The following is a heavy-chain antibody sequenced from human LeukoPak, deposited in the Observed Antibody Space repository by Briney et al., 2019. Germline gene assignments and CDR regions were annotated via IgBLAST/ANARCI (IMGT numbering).Heavy chain of an antibody. CDR1: GGFISSSNW. CDR2: IYHSGST. J-gene: IGHJ5*02. D-gene: IGHD3-10*01. V-gene: IGHV4-4*02. CDR3: ARDMSDGSGNNWFDP. Sequence: SETLSLTCAVSGGFISSSNWWSWVRPPPGKGLEWIGEIYHSGSTNYNPSLKSRVTISVDKSKNQFSLKLSSVTAADTAVYYCARDMSDGSGNNWFDPWGQGTLVTVSS.